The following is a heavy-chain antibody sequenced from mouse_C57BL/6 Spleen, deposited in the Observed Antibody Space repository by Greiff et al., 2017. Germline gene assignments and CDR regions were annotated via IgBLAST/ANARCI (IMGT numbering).Heavy chain of an antibody. Sequence: DVKLQESGPGLVKPSQSLSLTCSVTGYSITSGYYWNWIRQFPGNKLEWMGYISYDGSNNYNPSLKNRISITRDTSKNQFFLKLNSVTTEDTATYYCASYYSNYAWFAYWGQGTLVTVSA. CDR2: ISYDGSN. CDR1: GYSITSGYY. V-gene: IGHV3-6*01. D-gene: IGHD2-5*01. CDR3: ASYYSNYAWFAY. J-gene: IGHJ3*01.